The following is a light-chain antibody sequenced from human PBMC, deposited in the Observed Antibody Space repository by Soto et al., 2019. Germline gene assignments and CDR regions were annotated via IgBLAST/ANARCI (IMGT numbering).Light chain of an antibody. CDR2: AAS. V-gene: IGKV1-9*01. CDR1: QGISSY. J-gene: IGKJ5*01. CDR3: QQLNSYLPIT. Sequence: DLPLTQSPSFLSASVGDRVTITCRASQGISSYLAWYQQKPGKAPKLLIYAASTLQSGVPSRFSGSGSGTEFTLTISSLQPEDFATYYCQQLNSYLPITFGQGTRLEIK.